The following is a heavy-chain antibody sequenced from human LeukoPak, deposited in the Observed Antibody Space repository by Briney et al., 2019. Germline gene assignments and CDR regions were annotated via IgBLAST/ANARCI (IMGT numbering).Heavy chain of an antibody. CDR3: ARSITMVRGVIAGVCDY. J-gene: IGHJ4*02. Sequence: SETLSLTCTVSGGSISSSSYYWGWIRQPPGKGLEWIGSNYYSGSTYYNPSLKSRVTISVDTSKNQFSLKLSSVTAADTAVYYCARSITMVRGVIAGVCDYWGQGTLVTVSS. V-gene: IGHV4-39*01. CDR1: GGSISSSSYY. D-gene: IGHD3-10*01. CDR2: NYYSGST.